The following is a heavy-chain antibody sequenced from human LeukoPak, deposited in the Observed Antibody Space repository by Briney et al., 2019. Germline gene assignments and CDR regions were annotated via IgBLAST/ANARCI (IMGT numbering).Heavy chain of an antibody. CDR2: IRYDGSNK. V-gene: IGHV3-30*02. Sequence: PGGSLRLPCAASGFTFSSYGMHWVRQAPGKGLEWVAFIRYDGSNKYYADSVKGRFTISRDNSKNTLYLQMNSLRAEDTAVYYCAKGQWFGELLSGGVDYWGQGTLVTVSS. D-gene: IGHD3-10*01. J-gene: IGHJ4*02. CDR3: AKGQWFGELLSGGVDY. CDR1: GFTFSSYG.